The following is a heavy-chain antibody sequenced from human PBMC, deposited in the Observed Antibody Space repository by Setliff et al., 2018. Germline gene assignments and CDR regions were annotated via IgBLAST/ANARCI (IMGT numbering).Heavy chain of an antibody. D-gene: IGHD3-10*01. CDR1: GGSISSDY. J-gene: IGHJ5*02. CDR3: ARVLVLGYNWFDP. V-gene: IGHV4-59*08. CDR2: IYYSGST. Sequence: SETLSLTCNVSGGSISSDYWSWIRQSPGKGLEWIGYIYYSGSTNYNPSLKSRVTISIDTSKNQFSLKVNSVTAADTAVYFCARVLVLGYNWFDPWGQGTLVTVSS.